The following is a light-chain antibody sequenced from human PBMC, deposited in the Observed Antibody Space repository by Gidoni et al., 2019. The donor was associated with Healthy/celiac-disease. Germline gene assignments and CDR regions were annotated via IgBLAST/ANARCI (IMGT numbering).Light chain of an antibody. J-gene: IGLJ2*01. CDR3: QSYDSSMSGVV. Sequence: QSVLTQPPSVSGAPGQRVTISCTGSSSNIGAGYDVHGYQQLPGTAPKLLLYGNSNRPSGGPDRFSGSKSGTSASLAITGLQAEDEADYYCQSYDSSMSGVVFGGGTKLTVL. V-gene: IGLV1-40*01. CDR2: GNS. CDR1: SSNIGAGYD.